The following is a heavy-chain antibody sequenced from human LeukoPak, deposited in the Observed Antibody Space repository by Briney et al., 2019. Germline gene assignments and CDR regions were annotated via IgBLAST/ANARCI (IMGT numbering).Heavy chain of an antibody. V-gene: IGHV4-34*01. CDR3: ARDIAVAGYYYYYMDV. J-gene: IGHJ6*03. CDR2: INHSGST. Sequence: SETLSLTCAVYGGSFSGYSWSWIRQPPGKGLEWIGEINHSGSTNYNPSLKSRATISVDTSKNQLSLKVNSVTAADTAVYYCARDIAVAGYYYYYMDVWGKGTTVTVSS. D-gene: IGHD6-19*01. CDR1: GGSFSGYS.